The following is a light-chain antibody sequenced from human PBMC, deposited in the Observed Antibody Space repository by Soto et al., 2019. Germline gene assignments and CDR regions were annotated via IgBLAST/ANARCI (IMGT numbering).Light chain of an antibody. V-gene: IGKV1-5*01. CDR1: QSVSGW. Sequence: DIQITHSPSTLSASVGDSVTITCRSSQSVSGWLAWYQQKPGKAPNLLIYDASSLESGVPSRFSGSGSGTEFTLTISSLQPDDFATYYCQQYNSYSLTLGQGTKVDIK. CDR2: DAS. J-gene: IGKJ1*01. CDR3: QQYNSYSLT.